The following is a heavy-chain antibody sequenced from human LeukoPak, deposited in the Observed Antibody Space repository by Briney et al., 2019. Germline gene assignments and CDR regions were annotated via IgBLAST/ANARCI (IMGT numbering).Heavy chain of an antibody. V-gene: IGHV3-23*01. CDR3: AKSGPYCSSTTCNYFDY. CDR1: RFTFSNFA. CDR2: ISGSAYST. J-gene: IGHJ4*02. D-gene: IGHD2-2*01. Sequence: GGSLRLSCAASRFTFSNFAMSWVRQAPGKGLEWVSTISGSAYSTYYADSVKGRFTISRDNSKNALFLQMNSLSAEDTAVYYCAKSGPYCSSTTCNYFDYWGQGTLVTVSS.